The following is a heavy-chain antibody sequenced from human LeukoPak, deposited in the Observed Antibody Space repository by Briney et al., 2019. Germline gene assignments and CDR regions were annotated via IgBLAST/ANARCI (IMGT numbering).Heavy chain of an antibody. J-gene: IGHJ4*02. CDR1: GFTFTRHA. V-gene: IGHV3-23*01. CDR3: AKDRGDYPPYFDY. D-gene: IGHD2-21*02. Sequence: GGSLRLSCAASGFTFTRHAMTWVRQAPGKGLDYVSTITGSGSSTYYANSVKGRFTVSRDNSKNTLYLQMNSLQTEDTAVYYCAKDRGDYPPYFDYWGQGTLVIVSS. CDR2: ITGSGSST.